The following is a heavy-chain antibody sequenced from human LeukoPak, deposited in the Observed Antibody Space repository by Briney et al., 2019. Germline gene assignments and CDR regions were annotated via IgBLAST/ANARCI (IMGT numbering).Heavy chain of an antibody. Sequence: GGSLRLSCAASGFTFSSYGMHWVRQAPGKGLEWVAVIWYDGSNKYYEDSVKGRFTISRDNSKNTLYLQMNSLRAEDTAAYYCARAEGIAASGDWGQGTLVTVSS. D-gene: IGHD6-13*01. V-gene: IGHV3-33*01. CDR1: GFTFSSYG. J-gene: IGHJ4*02. CDR3: ARAEGIAASGD. CDR2: IWYDGSNK.